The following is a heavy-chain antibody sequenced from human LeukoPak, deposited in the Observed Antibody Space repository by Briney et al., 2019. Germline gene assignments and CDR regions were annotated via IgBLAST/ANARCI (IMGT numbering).Heavy chain of an antibody. V-gene: IGHV3-48*01. CDR3: ARVYGSGTLRAFDI. Sequence: GGSLRLSCAASGLTFSSYGMHWVRQAPGKGLERVSYISSSSSTIYYADSVKGRFTISRDNAKNSLYLQMNSLRAEDTAVYYCARVYGSGTLRAFDIWGQGTMVTVSS. CDR2: ISSSSSTI. CDR1: GLTFSSYG. J-gene: IGHJ3*02. D-gene: IGHD3-10*01.